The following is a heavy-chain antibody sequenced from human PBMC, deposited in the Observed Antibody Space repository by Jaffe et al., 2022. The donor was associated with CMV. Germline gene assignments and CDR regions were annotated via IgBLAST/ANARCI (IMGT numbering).Heavy chain of an antibody. D-gene: IGHD3-22*01. CDR2: ISAYNGNT. CDR1: GYTFSSYD. V-gene: IGHV1-18*01. Sequence: QGQLVQSGAEVKKPGASVKVSCKASGYTFSSYDITWVRQAPGQGLEWMGQISAYNGNTNYEQKFQGRITMTTDTPTSTAYMELRSLRSDDTAVYYCARVDDSSGHHVRQTDALEIWGQGTMVTVSS. CDR3: ARVDDSSGHHVRQTDALEI. J-gene: IGHJ3*02.